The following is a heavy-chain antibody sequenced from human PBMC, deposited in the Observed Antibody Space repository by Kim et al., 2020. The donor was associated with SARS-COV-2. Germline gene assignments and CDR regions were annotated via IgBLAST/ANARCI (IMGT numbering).Heavy chain of an antibody. D-gene: IGHD1-1*01. V-gene: IGHV5-51*01. Sequence: YSPSFQGQVTISADKSISTAYLQWSSLKASDTAMYYCARPATGTTSAFDIWGQGTMVTVSS. J-gene: IGHJ3*02. CDR3: ARPATGTTSAFDI.